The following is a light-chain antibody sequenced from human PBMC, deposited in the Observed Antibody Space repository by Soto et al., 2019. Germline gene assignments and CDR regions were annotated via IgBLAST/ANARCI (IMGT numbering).Light chain of an antibody. V-gene: IGKV3-15*01. CDR1: QSLNTK. CDR3: QQYNIWPYT. CDR2: GAT. Sequence: EIVLTQSPATLSFSPGERATLSCRASQSLNTKLAWYQQKPGQAPRLLISGATARAPGIPARFSGRGSGTEVTLTISSLQSEDFAVYFCQQYNIWPYTVGQGTKVEIK. J-gene: IGKJ2*01.